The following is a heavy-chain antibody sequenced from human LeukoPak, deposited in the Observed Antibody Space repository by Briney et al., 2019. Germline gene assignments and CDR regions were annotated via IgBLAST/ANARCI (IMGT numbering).Heavy chain of an antibody. CDR1: GDSLNTYY. J-gene: IGHJ5*02. Sequence: SETLSLTCTVSGDSLNTYYWTWIRQTPGKELEWIGFVASSGTSNYNPSLKSRVSISIDTSKNQFSLALTSVTPADTAVYYCARVVRGVVTSNWFDPWGQGTLVSFSS. CDR2: VASSGTS. V-gene: IGHV4-59*01. CDR3: ARVVRGVVTSNWFDP. D-gene: IGHD2-21*02.